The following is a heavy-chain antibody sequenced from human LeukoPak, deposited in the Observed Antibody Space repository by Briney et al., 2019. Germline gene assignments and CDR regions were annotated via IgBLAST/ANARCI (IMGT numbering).Heavy chain of an antibody. Sequence: PSETLSLTCTVSGGSISSYYWNWIRQPAGKGLEWIGRIYSSGSTNYNPSLKSRVTMSGDTSKNQFPLKLSSVTAAGTAVYYCAREPPGYSSGLDYYNYYMDVWGKGTTVTISS. D-gene: IGHD6-19*01. CDR1: GGSISSYY. CDR3: AREPPGYSSGLDYYNYYMDV. V-gene: IGHV4-4*07. J-gene: IGHJ6*03. CDR2: IYSSGST.